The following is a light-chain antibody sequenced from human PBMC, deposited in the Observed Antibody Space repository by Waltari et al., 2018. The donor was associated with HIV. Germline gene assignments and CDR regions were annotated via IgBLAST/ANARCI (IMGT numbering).Light chain of an antibody. CDR2: LND. CDR1: PSNLGPAYD. Sequence: QSVLTQPPSVPGAPGQRVTISCTGPPSNLGPAYDVPWYQQIPGTAPKLLIFLNDRRPPGVPGRFSGSKSGSSASLAITGLQADDEATYYCQSYDTSLSGWGIFGGGTKVTVL. V-gene: IGLV1-40*01. J-gene: IGLJ2*01. CDR3: QSYDTSLSGWGI.